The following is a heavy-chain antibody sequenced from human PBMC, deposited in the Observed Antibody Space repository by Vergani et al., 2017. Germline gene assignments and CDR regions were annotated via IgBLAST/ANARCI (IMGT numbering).Heavy chain of an antibody. CDR2: INHSGST. Sequence: QVQLQQWGAGLLKPSETLSLTCAVYGGSFSGYYWSWIRQPPGKGLEWIGEINHSGSTNYNPSLKSRVTISVDTSKNQFSLKLSSVTAADTAVYYCARDLRGWYATAHDYWGQGTLVTASS. V-gene: IGHV4-34*01. D-gene: IGHD6-19*01. CDR1: GGSFSGYY. CDR3: ARDLRGWYATAHDY. J-gene: IGHJ4*02.